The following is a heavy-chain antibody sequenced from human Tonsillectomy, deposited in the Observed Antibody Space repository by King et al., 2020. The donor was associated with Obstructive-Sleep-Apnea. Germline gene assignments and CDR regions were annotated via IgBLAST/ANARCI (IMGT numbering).Heavy chain of an antibody. CDR1: GFTFSSYA. Sequence: VQLVESGGGVVQPGRSLRLSCAASGFTFSSYAMHWVRQAPGKGLEWVAVISYDGSNKYYADSVKGRFTISRDNSKNTLYLQMNSLRAEDAAVYYCARGGSSWYFWGQGTLVTVSS. J-gene: IGHJ4*02. CDR2: ISYDGSNK. CDR3: ARGGSSWYF. V-gene: IGHV3-30*04. D-gene: IGHD6-13*01.